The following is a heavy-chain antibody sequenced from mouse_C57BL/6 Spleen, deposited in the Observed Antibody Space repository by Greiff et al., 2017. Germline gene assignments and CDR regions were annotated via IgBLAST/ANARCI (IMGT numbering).Heavy chain of an antibody. J-gene: IGHJ1*03. CDR1: GFTFSDYY. Sequence: DVKLVESGGGLVQPGGSLKLSCAASGFTFSDYYMYWVRQTPEKRLEWVAYISNGGGSTYYPDTVKGRFTISRDNAKNTLYLQMSRLKSEDTAMYYCARLDYSNYWYFDVWGTGTTVTVSS. CDR3: ARLDYSNYWYFDV. CDR2: ISNGGGST. V-gene: IGHV5-12*01. D-gene: IGHD2-5*01.